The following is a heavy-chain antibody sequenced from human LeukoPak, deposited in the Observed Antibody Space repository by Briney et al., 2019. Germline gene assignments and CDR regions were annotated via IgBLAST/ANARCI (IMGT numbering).Heavy chain of an antibody. Sequence: PSETLSLTCTVSGGSISSGDYYWSWIRQPPGKGLEWIGYIYYSGSTYYNPSLKSRVTISVDTSKNQFSLKLSSATAADTAVYYCARDLYIGGSYLGWFDPWGQGTLVTVSS. V-gene: IGHV4-30-4*01. J-gene: IGHJ5*02. CDR2: IYYSGST. CDR3: ARDLYIGGSYLGWFDP. CDR1: GGSISSGDYY. D-gene: IGHD1-26*01.